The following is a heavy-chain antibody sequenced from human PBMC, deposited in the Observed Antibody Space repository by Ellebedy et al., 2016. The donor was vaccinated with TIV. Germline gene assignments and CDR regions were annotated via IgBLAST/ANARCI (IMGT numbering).Heavy chain of an antibody. CDR2: IGYDGINK. Sequence: GESLKISCAASGLTFSSYGMHWVRQAPGKGLEWVAFIGYDGINKYCADSVKGRFSISRDNYHNMLYLQMNSLRVEDTAVYYCATSIVGAPVLGADYWGQGSLVTVSS. CDR3: ATSIVGAPVLGADY. D-gene: IGHD1-26*01. CDR1: GLTFSSYG. V-gene: IGHV3-30*02. J-gene: IGHJ4*02.